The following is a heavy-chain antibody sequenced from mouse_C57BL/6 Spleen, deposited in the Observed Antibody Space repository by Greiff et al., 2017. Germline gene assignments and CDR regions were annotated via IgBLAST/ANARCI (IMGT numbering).Heavy chain of an antibody. CDR3: ARWFAY. CDR1: GYTFPDYY. J-gene: IGHJ3*01. CDR2: INPNNGGT. Sequence: EFQLQQSGPELVKPGASVKISCKASGYTFPDYYMNWVKQSHGKSLEWIGDINPNNGGTSYNQKFKGKATLTVDKSSSTAYMELRSLTSEDSAVYYCARWFAYWGQGTLVTVSA. V-gene: IGHV1-26*01.